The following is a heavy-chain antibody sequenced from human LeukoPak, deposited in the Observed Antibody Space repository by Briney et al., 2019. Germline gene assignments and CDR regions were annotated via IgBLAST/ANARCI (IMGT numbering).Heavy chain of an antibody. Sequence: SRPTLVNPTPTLTLTCTFSGFSLSTSGVGVGWIRQPPVKALEWLALIYWDDDKRYSPSLKSRLTITKDTSKNQVVLTMTNMDPVDTATYYCAHVGVVVTAIPFDYWGQGTLVTVSS. CDR1: GFSLSTSGVG. CDR3: AHVGVVVTAIPFDY. J-gene: IGHJ4*02. CDR2: IYWDDDK. D-gene: IGHD2-21*02. V-gene: IGHV2-5*02.